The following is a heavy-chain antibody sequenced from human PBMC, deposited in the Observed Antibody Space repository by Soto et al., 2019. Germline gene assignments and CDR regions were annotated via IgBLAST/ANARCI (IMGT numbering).Heavy chain of an antibody. V-gene: IGHV4-59*01. CDR2: IYHSGST. CDR1: GDSITGCC. Sequence: SESLSVACTVSGDSITGCCWSCIGRAQGHTLEWIGYIYHSGSTNYNPSLKSRVTISVDTSKNQFSLKLSFVTAADTAVYYCAREQEYYDYVWGPNWFDPWGQGTLVTVSS. CDR3: AREQEYYDYVWGPNWFDP. D-gene: IGHD3-16*01. J-gene: IGHJ5*02.